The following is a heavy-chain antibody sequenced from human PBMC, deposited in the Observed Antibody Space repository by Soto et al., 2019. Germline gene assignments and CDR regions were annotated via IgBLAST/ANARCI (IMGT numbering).Heavy chain of an antibody. CDR3: STDIGIYGLDI. D-gene: IGHD1-26*01. CDR2: IKSKTDGGTA. CDR1: RFSFTNAW. V-gene: IGHV3-15*01. J-gene: IGHJ6*02. Sequence: EVQLVDSGGGFVQPGGSLRLSCVASRFSFTNAWMSWVRQAPGKGPEWVGRIKSKTDGGTADYAAPVKGRFTISRDDSQSTPYLQIDSLKTENTALYHCSTDIGIYGLDIWAQGTTVTVSS.